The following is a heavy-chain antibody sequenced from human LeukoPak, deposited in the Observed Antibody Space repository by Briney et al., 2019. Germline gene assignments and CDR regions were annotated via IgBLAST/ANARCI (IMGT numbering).Heavy chain of an antibody. CDR1: GFTSSSYS. D-gene: IGHD5-18*01. CDR2: ISSSSSYI. CDR3: ARGQSSVDTTLDY. Sequence: PGGSLRLSCAASGFTSSSYSMNWVRQAPGKGLEWVSSISSSSSYIYYADSVKGRFTISRDNAKNTLYLQMNSLRAEDTAVYYCARGQSSVDTTLDYWGQGTLVTVSS. J-gene: IGHJ4*02. V-gene: IGHV3-21*01.